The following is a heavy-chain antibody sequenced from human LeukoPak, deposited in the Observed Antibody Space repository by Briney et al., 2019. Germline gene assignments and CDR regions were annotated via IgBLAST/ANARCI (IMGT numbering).Heavy chain of an antibody. V-gene: IGHV3-30*02. J-gene: IGHJ4*02. CDR3: AKSKVHSSGYYSPPNYYFDY. CDR2: IRYDGSNK. Sequence: GGSLRLSXAASGFTFCSYGMHWVRQTPGKGLEWVAFIRYDGSNKYYADSVKGRFTISRDNSKNTLYLQMNSLRAEDTAVYYCAKSKVHSSGYYSPPNYYFDYWGQGTLVTVSS. D-gene: IGHD3-22*01. CDR1: GFTFCSYG.